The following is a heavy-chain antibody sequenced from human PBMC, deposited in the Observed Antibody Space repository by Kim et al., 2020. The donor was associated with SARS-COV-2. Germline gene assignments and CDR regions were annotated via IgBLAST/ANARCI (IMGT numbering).Heavy chain of an antibody. CDR3: AREGSSSWYLWFDY. Sequence: GGSLRLSCAASGFTFSSYAMHWVRQAPGKGLEWVAVISYDGSNKYYADSVKGRFTISRDNSKNTLYLQMNSLRAEDTAVYYCAREGSSSWYLWFDYWGQG. V-gene: IGHV3-30*04. D-gene: IGHD6-13*01. J-gene: IGHJ4*02. CDR2: ISYDGSNK. CDR1: GFTFSSYA.